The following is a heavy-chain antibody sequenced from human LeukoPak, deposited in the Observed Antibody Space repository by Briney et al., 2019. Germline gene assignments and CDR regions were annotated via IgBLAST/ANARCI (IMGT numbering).Heavy chain of an antibody. J-gene: IGHJ4*02. CDR1: GFSVSSNY. CDR3: AVYCTITTCKGFDY. D-gene: IGHD2-2*01. V-gene: IGHV3-53*01. CDR2: LYSGGTI. Sequence: GGSLRLSCAASGFSVSSNYMTWVRQAPGKGLEWVSVLYSGGTIYYADSVKGRFTISRDNSQNTLNLQMNSLRVEDTAVYYCAVYCTITTCKGFDYWGQGTLVTVSS.